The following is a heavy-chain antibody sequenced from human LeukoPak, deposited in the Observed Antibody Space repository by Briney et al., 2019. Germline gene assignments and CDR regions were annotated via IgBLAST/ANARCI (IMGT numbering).Heavy chain of an antibody. CDR3: AKRQISGSHRGAFDI. CDR2: ISGSGGST. Sequence: GRSLRLSCAASGFTFSSYAMSWVRQAPGKGLEWVSAISGSGGSTYYADSVKGRFTISRDNSKNTLYLQMNSLRAEDTAVYYCAKRQISGSHRGAFDIWGQGTMVTVSS. D-gene: IGHD1-26*01. CDR1: GFTFSSYA. J-gene: IGHJ3*02. V-gene: IGHV3-23*01.